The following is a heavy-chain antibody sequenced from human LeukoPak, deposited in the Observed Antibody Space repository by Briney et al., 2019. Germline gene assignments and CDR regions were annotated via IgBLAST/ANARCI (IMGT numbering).Heavy chain of an antibody. Sequence: GGSLRLSCAASGFTFSSYVMSWVRQAPGKGLEWVSAISGSGGSTYYADSVKGRFTISRDNSKNTLYLQMNSLRAEDTAVYYCAKLPVLRFLEWLYNYFDYWGQGTLVTVSS. V-gene: IGHV3-23*01. CDR1: GFTFSSYV. D-gene: IGHD3-3*01. J-gene: IGHJ4*02. CDR2: ISGSGGST. CDR3: AKLPVLRFLEWLYNYFDY.